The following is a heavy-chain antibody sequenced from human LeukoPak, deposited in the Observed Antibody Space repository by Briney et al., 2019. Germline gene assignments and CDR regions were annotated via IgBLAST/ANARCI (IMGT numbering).Heavy chain of an antibody. V-gene: IGHV4-59*01. CDR3: ARGYYWYFDL. Sequence: SETLSLTCTVSGGSISSYYWSWIRQPPGKGLEWIGYIYYSGSTNYNPSLKSRVTISVDTSKNQFSLKLSSVTAANTAVYYCARGYYWYFDLWGRGTLVTVSS. CDR1: GGSISSYY. J-gene: IGHJ2*01. CDR2: IYYSGST.